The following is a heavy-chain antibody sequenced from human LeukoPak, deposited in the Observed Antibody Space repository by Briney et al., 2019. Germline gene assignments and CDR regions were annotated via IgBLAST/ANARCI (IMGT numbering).Heavy chain of an antibody. D-gene: IGHD3-22*01. CDR1: GFTFSSYS. V-gene: IGHV3-23*01. CDR2: ISGSGGST. J-gene: IGHJ3*02. CDR3: AKSQNYYDSSGSGI. Sequence: LPGGSLRLSCAASGFTFSSYSMNWVRQAPGKGLEWVSAISGSGGSTYYADSVKGRFTISRDNSKNTLYLQMNSLRAEDTAVYYCAKSQNYYDSSGSGIWGQGTMVTVSS.